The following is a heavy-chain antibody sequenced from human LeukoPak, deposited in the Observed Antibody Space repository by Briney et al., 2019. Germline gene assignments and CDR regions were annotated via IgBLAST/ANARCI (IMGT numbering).Heavy chain of an antibody. V-gene: IGHV3-21*04. J-gene: IGHJ3*02. CDR3: ARDPRVGATDAFDI. D-gene: IGHD1-26*01. CDR2: ITSNNDYM. CDR1: GFTFSSSN. Sequence: GGSLRLSCAASGFTFSSSNMNWVRQAPGKGLEWVASITSNNDYMNHADSVKGRFTISRDNAENSLYLQMNSLRAEDTAVCYCARDPRVGATDAFDIWGQGTMVTVSS.